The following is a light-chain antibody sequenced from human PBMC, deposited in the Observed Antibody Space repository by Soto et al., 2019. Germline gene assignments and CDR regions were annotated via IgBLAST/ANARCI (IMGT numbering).Light chain of an antibody. Sequence: EIVMTQSPGTLSLSPGDRATLSCRAGQSVSSSYLAWYQQKPGQAPRLLIYGASSRATGIPDRFSGSGSGTDFTLTISRLEPEDFAVYYCQQCGSSPPGTFGGGTKVDIK. CDR1: QSVSSSY. CDR3: QQCGSSPPGT. V-gene: IGKV3-20*01. CDR2: GAS. J-gene: IGKJ4*01.